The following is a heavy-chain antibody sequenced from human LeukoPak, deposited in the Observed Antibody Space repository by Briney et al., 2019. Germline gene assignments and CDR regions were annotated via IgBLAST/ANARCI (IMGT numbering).Heavy chain of an antibody. CDR1: GGSISSSSYY. D-gene: IGHD3-9*01. CDR2: IYYSGST. V-gene: IGHV4-39*01. J-gene: IGHJ4*02. CDR3: ARGSYDILTGYSSFGEY. Sequence: PSETLSLTCTVSGGSISSSSYYWGWIRQPPGKGLEWIGSIYYSGSTYYNPSLKSRVTISVDTSKNQFSLKLSSVTAADTGVFYCARGSYDILTGYSSFGEYWGQGTLVTVSS.